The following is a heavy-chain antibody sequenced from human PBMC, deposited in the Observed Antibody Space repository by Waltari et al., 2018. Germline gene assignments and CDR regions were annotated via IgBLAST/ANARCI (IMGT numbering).Heavy chain of an antibody. CDR3: ARRIKKGAFDI. Sequence: QVQLQASGPGLVKPSETLSLTCTVSGGSISSYYWSWIRQPPGKGLEWIGYIYYSGSTNYNPSLKSRVTISVDTSKNQFSLKLSSVTAADTAVYYCARRIKKGAFDIWGQGTMVTVSS. J-gene: IGHJ3*02. V-gene: IGHV4-59*08. CDR1: GGSISSYY. CDR2: IYYSGST.